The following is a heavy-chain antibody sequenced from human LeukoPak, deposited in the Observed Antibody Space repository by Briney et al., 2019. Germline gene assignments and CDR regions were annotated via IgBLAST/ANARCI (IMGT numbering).Heavy chain of an antibody. CDR3: ARGSRLGYSGYEGRSDAFDI. J-gene: IGHJ3*02. D-gene: IGHD5-12*01. CDR1: GYTFTSYY. Sequence: AASVKVSCKASGYTFTSYYMHWVRQAPGQGLEWMGIINPSGGSTSYAQKFQGRVTMTRDTSTSTVYMELSSLRSEDTAVYYCARGSRLGYSGYEGRSDAFDIWGQGTMVTVSS. CDR2: INPSGGST. V-gene: IGHV1-46*01.